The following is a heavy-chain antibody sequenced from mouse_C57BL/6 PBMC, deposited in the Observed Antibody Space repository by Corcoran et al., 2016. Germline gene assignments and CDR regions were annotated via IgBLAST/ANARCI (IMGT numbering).Heavy chain of an antibody. CDR3: ARSGTTVPYFDY. V-gene: IGHV1-76*01. CDR1: GYTFTDYY. Sequence: QVQLKQSGAELVRPGASVKLSCKASGYTFTDYYINWVKQRPGQGLEWIARIYPGSGNTYYNEKFKGKATLTAEKSSSTAYMQLSSLTSEDSAVYFCARSGTTVPYFDYWGQGTTLTVSS. D-gene: IGHD1-1*01. CDR2: IYPGSGNT. J-gene: IGHJ2*01.